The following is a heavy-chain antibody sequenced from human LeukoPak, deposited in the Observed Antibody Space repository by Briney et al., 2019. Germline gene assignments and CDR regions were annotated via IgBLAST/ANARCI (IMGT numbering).Heavy chain of an antibody. CDR1: GGSISSYY. Sequence: SETLSLTCTVSGGSISSYYWSWLRQPPGKGLEWIGYIYYSGSTYYNPSLKSRVTISVDTSKDQFSLKLSSVTAADTAVYYCASLYGSGSPRPDYWGQGTLVTVSS. V-gene: IGHV4-59*08. D-gene: IGHD3-10*01. J-gene: IGHJ4*02. CDR2: IYYSGST. CDR3: ASLYGSGSPRPDY.